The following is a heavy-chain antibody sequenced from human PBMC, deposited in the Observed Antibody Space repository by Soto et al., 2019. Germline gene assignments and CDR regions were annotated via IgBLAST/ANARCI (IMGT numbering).Heavy chain of an antibody. Sequence: QVQLVQSGAEVKKPGSSVKVSCKASGGTFSSYAISWVRQAPGQGLEWMGGIIPIFGTANYAQKFQGRVTITADESTSTAYMELSSPRSEDTAVYYCAREAVASVWRNYYYYGMDVWGQGTTVTVSS. D-gene: IGHD3-16*01. J-gene: IGHJ6*02. CDR3: AREAVASVWRNYYYYGMDV. V-gene: IGHV1-69*01. CDR2: IIPIFGTA. CDR1: GGTFSSYA.